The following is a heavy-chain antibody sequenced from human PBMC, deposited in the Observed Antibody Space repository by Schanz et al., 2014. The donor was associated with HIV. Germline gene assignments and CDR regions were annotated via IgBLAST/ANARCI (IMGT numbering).Heavy chain of an antibody. V-gene: IGHV1-8*01. CDR3: TRVLQVAAAGDS. Sequence: QVQLVQSGAEVKKPGASVKVSCKASGYTFTSYDINWVRQATGQGLEWMGWMNPNSGNTGYAQKFQGRVTMTRNTSISTAYMELSSLRSDDTAVYFCTRVLQVAAAGDSWGQGTLVTVSS. CDR1: GYTFTSYD. D-gene: IGHD6-13*01. CDR2: MNPNSGNT. J-gene: IGHJ4*02.